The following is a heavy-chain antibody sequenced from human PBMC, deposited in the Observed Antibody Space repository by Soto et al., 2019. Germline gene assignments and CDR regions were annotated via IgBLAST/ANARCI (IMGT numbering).Heavy chain of an antibody. CDR2: INTGNGYT. V-gene: IGHV1-3*04. Sequence: QVPLVQSGAEVKRPGASVKVCCKASGYTFNNYPIHWVRQAPGQRLEWLGWINTGNGYTQYSQKFQGRVTITTDTSATTAYMELSSLRSEDTAVYYCARPPLGVLTGYFDLWGRGTLVTVSS. J-gene: IGHJ2*01. D-gene: IGHD3-16*01. CDR1: GYTFNNYP. CDR3: ARPPLGVLTGYFDL.